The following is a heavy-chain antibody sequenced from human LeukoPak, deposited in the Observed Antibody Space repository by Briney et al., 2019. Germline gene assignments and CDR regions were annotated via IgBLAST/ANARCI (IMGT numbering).Heavy chain of an antibody. CDR2: IIGSGGST. CDR3: ATHLVTMVRGVITLYYFDY. Sequence: PGGSLRLSCAVSGFTFSSYAMSWVRQAPGKGLEWVSAIIGSGGSTYYADSVKGRFTISRDNSKNTLYLQMNSLRAEDTAVYYCATHLVTMVRGVITLYYFDYWGQGTLVTVSS. D-gene: IGHD3-10*01. J-gene: IGHJ4*02. CDR1: GFTFSSYA. V-gene: IGHV3-23*01.